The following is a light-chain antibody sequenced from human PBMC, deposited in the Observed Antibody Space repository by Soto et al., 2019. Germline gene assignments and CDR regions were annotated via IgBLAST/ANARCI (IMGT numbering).Light chain of an antibody. V-gene: IGLV2-14*01. CDR3: SSYTTSSTVV. J-gene: IGLJ2*01. Sequence: QSALTQPASVSGSPGQSITISCTGTRSDVGGYNYLSWYQQHPGKAPKLMISEVSNRPSGVSDRFSGSKSGNTASLTISGLQAEDEADYYCSSYTTSSTVVFGGATKLTVL. CDR1: RSDVGGYNY. CDR2: EVS.